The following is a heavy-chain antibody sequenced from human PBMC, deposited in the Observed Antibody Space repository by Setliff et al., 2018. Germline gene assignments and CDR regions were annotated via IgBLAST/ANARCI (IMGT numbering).Heavy chain of an antibody. D-gene: IGHD2-2*02. CDR2: FDPEDGET. J-gene: IGHJ4*02. CDR3: ARDREYCSRTSCYIDY. CDR1: GYTLTELS. V-gene: IGHV1-24*01. Sequence: VASVKVSCKVSGYTLTELSMHWVRQAPGKGLEWMGGFDPEDGETIYSQKFQGRITITRDTSASTAYMEMSSLRSEDTAVYYCARDREYCSRTSCYIDYWGQGALVTVSS.